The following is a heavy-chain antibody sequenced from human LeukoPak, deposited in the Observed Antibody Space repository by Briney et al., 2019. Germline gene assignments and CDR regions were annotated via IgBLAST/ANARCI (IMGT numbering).Heavy chain of an antibody. CDR3: ARDHDYGDYEGPAAFDY. J-gene: IGHJ4*02. D-gene: IGHD4-17*01. CDR2: MSPSGGRT. Sequence: GAPVKVSCKAFGFTFTDYCMHWLRQAPGQGLEWMGEMSPSGGRTSYAQKFQGRVTMTRDTSTSTVYMELTSLSSEDTAVYYCARDHDYGDYEGPAAFDYWGPGTLVTVSS. CDR1: GFTFTDYC. V-gene: IGHV1-46*01.